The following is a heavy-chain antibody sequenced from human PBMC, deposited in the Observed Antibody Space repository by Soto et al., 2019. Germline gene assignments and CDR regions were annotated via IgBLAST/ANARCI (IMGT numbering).Heavy chain of an antibody. Sequence: QVQLVESGGGVVQPGRSLRLSCAASGFTFSGHAMHWVRQAPGKGLEWVAVISYDGSNKYYADSVKGRYTISRDNSKNTLFLQIDNLRPEDTAVYYCARSEKRWLQWGGTLEVWGQGTLVTASS. CDR2: ISYDGSNK. V-gene: IGHV3-30-3*01. J-gene: IGHJ4*02. D-gene: IGHD5-12*01. CDR3: ARSEKRWLQWGGTLEV. CDR1: GFTFSGHA.